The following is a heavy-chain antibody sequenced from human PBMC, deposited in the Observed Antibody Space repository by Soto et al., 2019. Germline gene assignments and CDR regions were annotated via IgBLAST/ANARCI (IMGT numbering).Heavy chain of an antibody. V-gene: IGHV3-48*02. CDR2: ISGGGRPI. CDR1: GFTFSTFS. J-gene: IGHJ4*02. Sequence: EVQLVESGGGSVQPGGSLRRSCAASGFTFSTFSMNWVRQAPGRGLEWISYISGGGRPISYADSVKGRFTISRDNAKNSLYLQMDSLTDEDTAVYYCATDLGWAFDSWGQGTLVTVSS. D-gene: IGHD6-19*01. CDR3: ATDLGWAFDS.